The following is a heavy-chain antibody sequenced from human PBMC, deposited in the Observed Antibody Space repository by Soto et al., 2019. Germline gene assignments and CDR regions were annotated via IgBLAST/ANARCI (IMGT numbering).Heavy chain of an antibody. Sequence: QITLRESGPTLVKPTETLTLTCTFSGFSLSTSGVGVGWIRQPPGKALEWLALIYWDDDKRYSPSLESRLIITKATSKNQVVLTMSSMDPMDTATYSCANMRMTGTTGVCFDPWGQGILVTVSS. D-gene: IGHD1-7*01. CDR3: ANMRMTGTTGVCFDP. V-gene: IGHV2-5*02. CDR2: IYWDDDK. J-gene: IGHJ5*02. CDR1: GFSLSTSGVG.